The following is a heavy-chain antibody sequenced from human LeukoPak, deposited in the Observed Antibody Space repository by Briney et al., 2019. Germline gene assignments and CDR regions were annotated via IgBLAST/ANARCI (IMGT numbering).Heavy chain of an antibody. D-gene: IGHD6-6*01. CDR3: VRGQLVLRGPLSY. CDR2: VSSSGGST. CDR1: GFTFSTYA. J-gene: IGHJ4*02. Sequence: GRSLRLSCSASGFTFSTYAMYWVRQAPGRGLEYVSAVSSSGGSTYDADSVKGRFTISRDNSKNTLDLQMSSLRAEDTAVYYCVRGQLVLRGPLSYWGQGTLVTVSS. V-gene: IGHV3-64D*06.